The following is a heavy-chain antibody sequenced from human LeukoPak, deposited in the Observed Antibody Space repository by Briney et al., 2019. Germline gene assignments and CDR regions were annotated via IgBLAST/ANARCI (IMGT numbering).Heavy chain of an antibody. CDR1: GFTFSSYW. V-gene: IGHV3-7*01. D-gene: IGHD3-22*01. J-gene: IGHJ6*02. Sequence: GGSLTLSCAASGFTFSSYWMSWVRQAPGEGLEWVANIKQDGSEKYYVDSVKGRFTISRDNAKNSLYLQMNSLRAEDTAVYYCARALSYDSSGYSPIGDYYGMDVWGQGTTVTVSS. CDR3: ARALSYDSSGYSPIGDYYGMDV. CDR2: IKQDGSEK.